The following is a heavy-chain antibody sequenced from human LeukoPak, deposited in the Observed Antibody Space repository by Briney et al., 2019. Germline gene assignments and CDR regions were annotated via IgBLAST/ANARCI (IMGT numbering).Heavy chain of an antibody. CDR1: GFTFSSYS. J-gene: IGHJ4*02. CDR2: ISSSSSYI. Sequence: GGSLRLSCAASGFTFSSYSMNWVRQAPGKGLEWVSSISSSSSYIYYADSVKGRFTISRDNAKNSLYLQMNSLRAEDMAVYYCARDPIYGSGSYEGDYWGQGTLVTVSS. V-gene: IGHV3-21*01. D-gene: IGHD3-10*01. CDR3: ARDPIYGSGSYEGDY.